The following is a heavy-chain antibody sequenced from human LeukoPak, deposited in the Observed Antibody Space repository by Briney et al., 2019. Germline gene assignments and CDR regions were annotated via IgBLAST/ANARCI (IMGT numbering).Heavy chain of an antibody. CDR1: GFTFSSYA. D-gene: IGHD2-15*01. CDR3: ARAAPGYCSGGSCCIDY. J-gene: IGHJ4*02. V-gene: IGHV3-30-3*01. CDR2: ISYDGSNK. Sequence: PGGSLRLSCAASGFTFSSYAMHWVRQAPGKGLEWVAVISYDGSNKYYADSVKGRFTISRDNSKNTLYLQMNSLRSDDTAMYYCARAAPGYCSGGSCCIDYWGQGTLVTVSS.